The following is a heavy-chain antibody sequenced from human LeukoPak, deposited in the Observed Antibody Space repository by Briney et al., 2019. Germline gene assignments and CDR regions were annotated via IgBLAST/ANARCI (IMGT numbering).Heavy chain of an antibody. D-gene: IGHD4-23*01. V-gene: IGHV3-66*01. J-gene: IGHJ4*02. Sequence: GGSLRLSCAASGFTVSSNYMSWVRQAPGKGLEWVSVIYSGGSTNYADSVKGRFTISRDNSKNALYLQMNSLRAEDTAVYDCAREGSGGNSELVYWGQGTLVTVSS. CDR3: AREGSGGNSELVY. CDR1: GFTVSSNY. CDR2: IYSGGST.